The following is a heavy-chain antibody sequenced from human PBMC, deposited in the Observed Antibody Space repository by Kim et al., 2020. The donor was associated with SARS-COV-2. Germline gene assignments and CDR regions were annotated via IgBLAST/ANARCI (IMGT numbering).Heavy chain of an antibody. V-gene: IGHV4-59*01. Sequence: SETLSLTCTVSGGSISSYYWSWIRQPPGKGLEWIGYIYYSGSTNYNPSLKSRVTISVDTSKNQFSLKLSSVTAADTAVYYCARGLSWFDPWGQGTLVTVSS. CDR3: ARGLSWFDP. CDR1: GGSISSYY. J-gene: IGHJ5*02. CDR2: IYYSGST.